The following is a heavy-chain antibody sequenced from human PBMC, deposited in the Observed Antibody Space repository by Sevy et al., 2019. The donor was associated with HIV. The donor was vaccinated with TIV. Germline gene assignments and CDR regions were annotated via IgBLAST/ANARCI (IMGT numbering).Heavy chain of an antibody. V-gene: IGHV3-11*01. Sequence: GGSLRLSCAASGLALSDYYMAWIRQAPGKGLEWVSYISGGGETLYYADSVKGRFTIYRDKAKATMHLQMNSLRVDDTAVYFCARDPFHFLRGCFWGQGTQVTVSS. CDR3: ARDPFHFLRGCF. CDR2: ISGGGETL. D-gene: IGHD3-10*01. CDR1: GLALSDYY. J-gene: IGHJ4*02.